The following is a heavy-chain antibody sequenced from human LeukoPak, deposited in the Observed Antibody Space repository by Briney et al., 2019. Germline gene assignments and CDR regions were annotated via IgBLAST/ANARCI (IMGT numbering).Heavy chain of an antibody. V-gene: IGHV4-34*01. D-gene: IGHD3-10*01. CDR2: INHSGST. CDR3: ARGGRTGSGVDY. J-gene: IGHJ4*02. Sequence: SETLSLTCAVYGGSFSGYYWSWIRQPPGKGLEWIGEINHSGSTNYNPSLKSRVTISADTSKNQFSLKLSSVTAADTAVYYCARGGRTGSGVDYWGQGILVTVSS. CDR1: GGSFSGYY.